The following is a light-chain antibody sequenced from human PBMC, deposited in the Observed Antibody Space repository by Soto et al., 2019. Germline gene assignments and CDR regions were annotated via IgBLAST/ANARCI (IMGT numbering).Light chain of an antibody. J-gene: IGKJ2*01. CDR3: QQYGNSKYT. CDR1: QSVTSSY. V-gene: IGKV3-20*01. Sequence: EIVLTQSPGTLSLSPGESATLSCRASQSVTSSYLAWYQQKPGQAPRLLIYGASSRATGIPDRFSGSGSGTDFTLTISRLEPEDFAVYYCQQYGNSKYTFGQGTKLEIK. CDR2: GAS.